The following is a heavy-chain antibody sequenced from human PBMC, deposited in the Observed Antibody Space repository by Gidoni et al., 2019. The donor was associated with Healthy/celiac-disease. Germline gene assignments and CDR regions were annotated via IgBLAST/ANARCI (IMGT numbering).Heavy chain of an antibody. D-gene: IGHD2-2*02. CDR3: ARGGRYQLLYYPYYYYGMDV. V-gene: IGHV4-4*02. Sequence: TNYNPSLKSRVTISVDKSKNQFSLKLSSVTAADTAVYYCARGGRYQLLYYPYYYYGMDVWGQGTTVTVSS. CDR2: T. J-gene: IGHJ6*02.